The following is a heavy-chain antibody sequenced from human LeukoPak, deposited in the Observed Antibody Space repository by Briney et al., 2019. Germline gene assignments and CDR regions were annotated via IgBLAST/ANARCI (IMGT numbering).Heavy chain of an antibody. CDR1: GFTFSSYS. V-gene: IGHV3-21*01. CDR2: ISTSSSYI. Sequence: GGSLRLSCAASGFTFSSYSMNWVRQAPGKGLEWVSSISTSSSYIYYADSAKGRFTISRDNARKSLYLQMNSLRAEDTAVYYCVRGAYSSSWLNFDYWGQGTLVTVSS. D-gene: IGHD6-13*01. CDR3: VRGAYSSSWLNFDY. J-gene: IGHJ4*02.